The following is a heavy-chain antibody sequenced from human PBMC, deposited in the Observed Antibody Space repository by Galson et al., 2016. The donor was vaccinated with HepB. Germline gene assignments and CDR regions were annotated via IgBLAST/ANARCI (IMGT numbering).Heavy chain of an antibody. Sequence: SLRLSCAASGFSFRHFWMSWVRQTPGKGLEWVANIKKDGSEVHYVDSVKGRFTISRDNAKNSVFLQMSSQRAEDTGVYFCAGAAGTSGGYCDYWGQGTRVTVSS. D-gene: IGHD3-22*01. CDR1: GFSFRHFW. J-gene: IGHJ4*02. V-gene: IGHV3-7*04. CDR3: AGAAGTSGGYCDY. CDR2: IKKDGSEV.